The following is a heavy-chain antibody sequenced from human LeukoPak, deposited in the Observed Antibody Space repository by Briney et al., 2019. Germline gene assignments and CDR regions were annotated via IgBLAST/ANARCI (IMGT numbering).Heavy chain of an antibody. CDR2: INPNSGGT. J-gene: IGHJ5*02. CDR1: GYTFTGYY. V-gene: IGHV1-2*02. CDR3: ARDAGDFKNNWFDP. Sequence: ASVKVSCKASGYTFTGYYMHWVRQAPGQGLEWMGWINPNSGGTNYAQKFQGRVTMTRDTSTSTVYMELSSLRSEDTAVYYCARDAGDFKNNWFDPWGQGTLVTVSS. D-gene: IGHD4-17*01.